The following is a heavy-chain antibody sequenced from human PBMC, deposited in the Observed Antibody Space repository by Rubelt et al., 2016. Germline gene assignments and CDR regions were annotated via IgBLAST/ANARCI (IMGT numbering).Heavy chain of an antibody. D-gene: IGHD6-13*01. CDR3: AKDKSRHYYYYGMDV. CDR1: GFTFDDYT. J-gene: IGHJ6*02. V-gene: IGHV3-43*01. CDR2: ISWDGGST. Sequence: EVQLVESGGGLVQPGGSLRLSCAASGFTFDDYTMHWVRQAPGKGLEWVSLISWDGGSTYYADSVKGRFTISRDNSKNSLDLQMNSPRTEDTALYYCAKDKSRHYYYYGMDVWGQGTTVTVSS.